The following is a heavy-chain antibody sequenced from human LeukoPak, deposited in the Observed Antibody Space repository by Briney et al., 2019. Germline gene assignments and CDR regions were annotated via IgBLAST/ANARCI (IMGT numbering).Heavy chain of an antibody. CDR2: ISYDGSNK. J-gene: IGHJ4*02. CDR3: ARELWFGELFFDY. V-gene: IGHV3-30*04. Sequence: GGSLRLSCSASGFTFNDYTIHWVRPAPGKGLEWVAVISYDGSNKYYADSVKGRFTISRDTSKNTLYLQMNSLRAEDTAIYFCARELWFGELFFDYWGQGTLVTVSS. CDR1: GFTFNDYT. D-gene: IGHD3-10*01.